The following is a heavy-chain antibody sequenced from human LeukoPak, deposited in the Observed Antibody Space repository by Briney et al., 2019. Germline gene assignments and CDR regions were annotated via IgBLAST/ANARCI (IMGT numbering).Heavy chain of an antibody. CDR1: GFAFSSYW. J-gene: IGHJ5*02. Sequence: GGSLRLSCAASGFAFSSYWMHWVRQAPGKGLVWVSRINSYGSSTTYADSVQGRFTTSRDNAKNTLYLQMNSLRADDTAVYYCARSVYSYYANWFDPWGQGNLVTVSS. CDR3: ARSVYSYYANWFDP. D-gene: IGHD4-11*01. CDR2: INSYGSST. V-gene: IGHV3-74*01.